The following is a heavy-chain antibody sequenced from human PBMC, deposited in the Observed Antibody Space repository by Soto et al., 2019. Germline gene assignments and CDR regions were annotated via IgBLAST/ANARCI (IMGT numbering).Heavy chain of an antibody. CDR2: ISGSGFKK. CDR3: AKNQGVELVPLATVDWFDP. V-gene: IGHV3-23*01. J-gene: IGHJ5*02. Sequence: GGSLRLSCAASGFIFENFGMSWVRQAPGKGLEWISSISGSGFKKYYADSVQGRFTISRDNSKSTVYLELNNLSAEDTAVYHCAKNQGVELVPLATVDWFDPWGQGSVVTVSS. D-gene: IGHD1-26*01. CDR1: GFIFENFG.